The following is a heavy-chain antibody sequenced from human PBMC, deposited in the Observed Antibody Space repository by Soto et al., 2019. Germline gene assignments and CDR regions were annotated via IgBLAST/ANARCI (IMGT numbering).Heavy chain of an antibody. V-gene: IGHV4-39*01. CDR1: GGSISSSSYY. CDR2: IYYSGYT. J-gene: IGHJ5*01. Sequence: PSETLSLTCTVSGGSISSSSYYWGWIRQPPGKGLEWIGSIYYSGYTYYNPSLKSRVTISVDTSKNQFSLKLSSVTAADTAVYYCARLGRYYQSLDSWGPGTLVPVSS. D-gene: IGHD3-10*01. CDR3: ARLGRYYQSLDS.